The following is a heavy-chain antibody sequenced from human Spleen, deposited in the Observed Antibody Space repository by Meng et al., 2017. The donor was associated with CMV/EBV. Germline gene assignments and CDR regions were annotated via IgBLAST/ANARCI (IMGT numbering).Heavy chain of an antibody. D-gene: IGHD2-2*02. J-gene: IGHJ6*02. CDR3: ARDRECSSTSCDIGDRYYYYGMDV. CDR1: GFTFSDYF. CDR2: ISSSGSYI. V-gene: IGHV3-21*01. Sequence: GGSLRLSCAASGFTFSDYFMDWVRQAPGKGLEWVSFISSSGSYIYYADSMKGRFTISRDNAKNSLYLQINSLRAEDTAMYYCARDRECSSTSCDIGDRYYYYGMDVWGQGTTVTVSS.